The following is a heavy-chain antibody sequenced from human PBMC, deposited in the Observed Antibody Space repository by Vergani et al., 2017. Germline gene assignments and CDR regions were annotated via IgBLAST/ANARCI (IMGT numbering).Heavy chain of an antibody. J-gene: IGHJ6*03. Sequence: QVQLVESGGGEVQPGRSLRLSCAASGFTFSSYGMHWVRQAPGKGLEWVSVISYDGNKKNYADSVKGRFTISRDNSKNTLYLEMNALRAEDTAVYYCARDFLTRVTTLDYYYMGVWGKGTTVTVSS. D-gene: IGHD1-1*01. CDR2: ISYDGNKK. V-gene: IGHV3-30*03. CDR3: ARDFLTRVTTLDYYYMGV. CDR1: GFTFSSYG.